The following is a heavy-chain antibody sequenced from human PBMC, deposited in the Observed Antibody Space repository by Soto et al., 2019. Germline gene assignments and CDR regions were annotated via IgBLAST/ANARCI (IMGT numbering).Heavy chain of an antibody. V-gene: IGHV4-59*01. Sequence: ASETLSLTCTVSGGSINSYYWSWLRQSPGKGLEWIGYVYYSGTTYYNPSLQSRVTISVDTSKKQFSLKVRSVTAADTAIYFCARAGSTWRYLFEYWGQGSLVTVSS. D-gene: IGHD1-26*01. CDR1: GGSINSYY. J-gene: IGHJ4*02. CDR3: ARAGSTWRYLFEY. CDR2: VYYSGTT.